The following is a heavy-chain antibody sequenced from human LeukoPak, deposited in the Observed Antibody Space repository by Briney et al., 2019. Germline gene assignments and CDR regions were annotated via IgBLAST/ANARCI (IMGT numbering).Heavy chain of an antibody. Sequence: PGGSLRLSCAASGFTFSSYDMHWVRQATGKGLEWVSAIGTAGDTYYPGSVKGRFTISRENAKNSLYLQMNSLRAEDTAVYYCARGPADMTTVTIDYWGQGTLVTVSS. J-gene: IGHJ4*02. CDR2: IGTAGDT. CDR3: ARGPADMTTVTIDY. CDR1: GFTFSSYD. V-gene: IGHV3-13*01. D-gene: IGHD4-17*01.